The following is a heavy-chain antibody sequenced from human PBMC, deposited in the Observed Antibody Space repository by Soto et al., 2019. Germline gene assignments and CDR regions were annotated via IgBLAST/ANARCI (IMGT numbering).Heavy chain of an antibody. V-gene: IGHV1-46*01. CDR3: ARLRITIFGDSPPRPYGMDV. D-gene: IGHD3-9*01. CDR1: GYTFTSYY. J-gene: IGHJ6*02. Sequence: ASVKVSCKASGYTFTSYYMHWVRQAPGQGLEWMGIINPSGGSTSYAQKFQGRVTMTRDTSTSTVYMELSSLRSEDTAVYYCARLRITIFGDSPPRPYGMDVWGQGTTVTAP. CDR2: INPSGGST.